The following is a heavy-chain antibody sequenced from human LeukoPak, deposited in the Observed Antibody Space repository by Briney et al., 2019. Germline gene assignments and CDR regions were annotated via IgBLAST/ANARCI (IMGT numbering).Heavy chain of an antibody. CDR1: GGTFSSYA. CDR2: IIPIFGTA. Sequence: SVKVSCKASGGTFSSYAISWVRQAPGQGLEWMGGIIPIFGTANYAQKFQGRVTITADESTSTADMELSSLRSEDTAVNYCARDRQWEGLDYWGQGTLVTVSS. J-gene: IGHJ4*02. V-gene: IGHV1-69*01. D-gene: IGHD1-26*01. CDR3: ARDRQWEGLDY.